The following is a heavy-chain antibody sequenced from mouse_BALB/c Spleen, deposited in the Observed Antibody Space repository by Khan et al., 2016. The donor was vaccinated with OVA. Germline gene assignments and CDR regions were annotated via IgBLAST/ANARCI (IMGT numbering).Heavy chain of an antibody. CDR2: INYSGGT. V-gene: IGHV3-2*02. CDR1: GYSITSDYA. CDR3: ARWFAY. J-gene: IGHJ3*01. Sequence: SGPGLVKPSQSLSLTCTVTGYSITSDYAWNWLRQFPGNKLEWMGYINYSGGTSYLPSLKSRISITRDTSKNQFFLQLNSVTTEDSATYYCARWFAYWGQGTLVTVS.